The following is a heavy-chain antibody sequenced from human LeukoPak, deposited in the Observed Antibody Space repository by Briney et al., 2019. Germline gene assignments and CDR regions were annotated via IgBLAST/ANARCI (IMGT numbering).Heavy chain of an antibody. CDR3: ARHMSVSYDAFDL. D-gene: IGHD3-10*01. J-gene: IGHJ3*01. Sequence: SDTPSLTCSVSDGSTTGYYWSWIRQPPGKGLEWIAYVYYTGRTLYNPSLESRVTISVDTSKTQFSLTVTSVTAADTAVYYCARHMSVSYDAFDLWGRGTTVTVSS. V-gene: IGHV4-59*08. CDR2: VYYTGRT. CDR1: DGSTTGYY.